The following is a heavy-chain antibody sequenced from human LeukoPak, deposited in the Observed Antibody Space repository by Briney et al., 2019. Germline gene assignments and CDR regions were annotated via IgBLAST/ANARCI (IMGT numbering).Heavy chain of an antibody. D-gene: IGHD3-16*02. CDR1: GFTFGSYG. Sequence: GGSLRLSCAASGFTFGSYGMHWVRQAPGKGLEWVALIWYDGSSKHYADSVRGRFTISRDNSKNTLYLQMNSLRAEDTAVYYCARDFELSHWGQGTLVTVSS. J-gene: IGHJ4*02. CDR3: ARDFELSH. V-gene: IGHV3-33*01. CDR2: IWYDGSSK.